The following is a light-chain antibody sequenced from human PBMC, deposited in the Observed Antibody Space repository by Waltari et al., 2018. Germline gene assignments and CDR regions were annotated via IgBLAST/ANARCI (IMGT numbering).Light chain of an antibody. CDR3: SSYSTSSTLVV. J-gene: IGLJ2*01. CDR1: SSDVGGYDY. Sequence: QSALTQPASVSGPPGQSISISCTGTSSDVGGYDYVSWYQQYPGKAPNLMIFDVSNRPSGVSDRFSGSKSGNTASLTISGLQAEDEAYYYCSSYSTSSTLVVFGGGTKVTVL. CDR2: DVS. V-gene: IGLV2-14*03.